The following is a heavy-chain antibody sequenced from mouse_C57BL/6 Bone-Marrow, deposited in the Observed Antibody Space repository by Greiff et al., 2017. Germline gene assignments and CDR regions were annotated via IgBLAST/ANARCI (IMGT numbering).Heavy chain of an antibody. J-gene: IGHJ2*01. Sequence: VQLQQSGAELVKPGASVKLSCTASGFNIKDYYMHWVKQRTEQGLEWIGRIDPEDGETKYAPTFQGKATITADTSSNTAYLQLSSLTSEDTAVYYCVSDGYYDYFDYWGQGTTLTVSS. CDR2: IDPEDGET. CDR1: GFNIKDYY. CDR3: VSDGYYDYFDY. D-gene: IGHD2-3*01. V-gene: IGHV14-2*01.